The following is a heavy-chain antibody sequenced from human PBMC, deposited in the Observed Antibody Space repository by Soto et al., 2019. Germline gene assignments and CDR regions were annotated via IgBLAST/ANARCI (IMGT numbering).Heavy chain of an antibody. CDR3: ARRVSAYYAF. CDR1: GASVSRYY. CDR2: LYSSGST. Sequence: QVQLQESGPGLVKPSETLSLTCTVSGASVSRYYVAWIRQSPGKGLEWIGFLYSSGSTNYNSSLTSRVTISVDTSKTQFSLRLSSVTAADTALYYCARRVSAYYAFWAQGTRVTVAS. V-gene: IGHV4-59*02. D-gene: IGHD2-8*01. J-gene: IGHJ4*02.